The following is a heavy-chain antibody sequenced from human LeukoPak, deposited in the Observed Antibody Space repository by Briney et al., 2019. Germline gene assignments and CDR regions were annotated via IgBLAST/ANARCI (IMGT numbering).Heavy chain of an antibody. CDR1: GYTFTDYY. CDR2: INPSSGGT. D-gene: IGHD5-18*01. Sequence: ASVKVSCKTSGYTFTDYYMHWVRQAPGQGLEYMGWINPSSGGTDYAQKFQGRVTMTRDSSISTAYMELSSLRSDDTAMYYCARVLPGDGYSYGYWGQGTLVTVFS. V-gene: IGHV1-2*02. J-gene: IGHJ4*02. CDR3: ARVLPGDGYSYGY.